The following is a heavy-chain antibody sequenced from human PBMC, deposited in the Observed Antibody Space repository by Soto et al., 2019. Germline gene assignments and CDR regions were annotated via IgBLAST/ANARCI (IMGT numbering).Heavy chain of an antibody. CDR3: ARGQRFSDWFDP. V-gene: IGHV4-4*07. J-gene: IGHJ5*02. CDR1: GGTIIGYY. Sequence: SQSLSVTCSVPGGTIIGYYWTWIRQPAGKGLEWIGRIYSSGNTKYNPSLQSRVTMSLDTSNNQFSLRLTSVTAADTAVYYCARGQRFSDWFDPWGQGTLVTVSS. CDR2: IYSSGNT. D-gene: IGHD3-3*01.